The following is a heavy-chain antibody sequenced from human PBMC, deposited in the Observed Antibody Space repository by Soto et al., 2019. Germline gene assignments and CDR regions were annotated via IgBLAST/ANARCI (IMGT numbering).Heavy chain of an antibody. Sequence: SLRLSCAASGFTVSSNYMSWVRQAPGKGLEWVSVIYSGGSTYYADSVKGRFTISKDNSKNTLYLQMNRLRADDTAVYYCARDRVESGYPEYFQHWGQGTLVTVSS. D-gene: IGHD3-22*01. CDR1: GFTVSSNY. J-gene: IGHJ1*01. V-gene: IGHV3-53*01. CDR2: IYSGGST. CDR3: ARDRVESGYPEYFQH.